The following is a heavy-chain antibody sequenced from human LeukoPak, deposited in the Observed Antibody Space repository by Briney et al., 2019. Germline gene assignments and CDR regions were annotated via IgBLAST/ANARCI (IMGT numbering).Heavy chain of an antibody. CDR3: ARLVYDSSGYYSDY. CDR1: GFSLSTSGMC. D-gene: IGHD3-22*01. J-gene: IGHJ4*02. Sequence: SGPTLVNPTQTLTLTCTFSGFSLSTSGMCVSWIRRPPGKALEWLARIDWDDDKYYSTSLKTRLTISKDTSKNQVVLTLTNMDPVDTATYYCARLVYDSSGYYSDYWGQGTLVTVSS. V-gene: IGHV2-70*11. CDR2: IDWDDDK.